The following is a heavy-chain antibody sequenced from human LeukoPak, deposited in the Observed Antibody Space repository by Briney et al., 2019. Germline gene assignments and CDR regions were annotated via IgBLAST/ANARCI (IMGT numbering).Heavy chain of an antibody. V-gene: IGHV1-69*06. CDR1: GGTFSSYA. D-gene: IGHD5-12*01. Sequence: SVKVSCKASGGTFSSYAISWVRQAPGQGLEWMGGIIPIFGTANYAQKFQGRVTITADKSTSTAYMELSSLRSEDTAVYYCARLIVATIFAFDTWGQGTMVTVSS. CDR2: IIPIFGTA. J-gene: IGHJ3*02. CDR3: ARLIVATIFAFDT.